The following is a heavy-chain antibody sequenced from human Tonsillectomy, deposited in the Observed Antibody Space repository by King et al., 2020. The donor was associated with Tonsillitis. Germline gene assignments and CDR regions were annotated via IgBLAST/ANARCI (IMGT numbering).Heavy chain of an antibody. Sequence: VQLVESGGGLVQPGGSLRLSCAASAFTFSTYWMHWVRQAPGKGLVWVSRIKYDGRSIIYAASVKGRFTISRDNAKNTLYLQINSLSAEDTAVYYCARGYYDSSGYVGRESEYYHGMEVWREGATVTVAS. J-gene: IGHJ6*01. D-gene: IGHD3-22*01. CDR3: ARGYYDSSGYVGRESEYYHGMEV. CDR1: AFTFSTYW. CDR2: IKYDGRSI. V-gene: IGHV3-74*01.